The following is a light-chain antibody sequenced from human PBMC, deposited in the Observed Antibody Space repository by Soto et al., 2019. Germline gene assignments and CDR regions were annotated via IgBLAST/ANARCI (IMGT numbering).Light chain of an antibody. V-gene: IGKV3D-20*02. CDR1: QSFSSRY. Sequence: DSVLTQLPGTLSVSPGVIATVYCRASQSFSSRYFAWYQQKPGQAPRLLIYGASNRATGIPDNFSGSGSGTDFILTIISLEPEDFAVYYCPQRSNLPPTFCQG. CDR3: PQRSNLPPT. J-gene: IGKJ5*01. CDR2: GAS.